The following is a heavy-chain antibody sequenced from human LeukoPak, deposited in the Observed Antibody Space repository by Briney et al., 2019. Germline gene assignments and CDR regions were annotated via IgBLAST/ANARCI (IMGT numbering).Heavy chain of an antibody. CDR3: ARGGDSSGYFHASFAFDI. D-gene: IGHD3-22*01. Sequence: PGGSLRLSCAASGFTFSSYAMLWVRQAPGKGLEWVAVISYDGSNKYYADSVKGRFTISRDNSKNTLYLQMNSLRAEDTAVYYCARGGDSSGYFHASFAFDIWGQGTMVTVSP. V-gene: IGHV3-30-3*01. CDR2: ISYDGSNK. CDR1: GFTFSSYA. J-gene: IGHJ3*02.